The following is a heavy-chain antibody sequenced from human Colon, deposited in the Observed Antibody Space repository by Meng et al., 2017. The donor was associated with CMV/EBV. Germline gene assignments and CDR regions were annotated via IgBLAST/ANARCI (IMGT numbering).Heavy chain of an antibody. CDR1: GFTFDDYA. Sequence: SLKISCAASGFTFDDYAMHWVRQAPGKGLEWVSGTSWNSGRIGYADSVKGRFTISRDNAKNSLYLQMNSLRAEDTAVYYCARASSGSYSYWGQGTLVTVSS. V-gene: IGHV3-9*01. CDR2: TSWNSGRI. D-gene: IGHD1-26*01. CDR3: ARASSGSYSY. J-gene: IGHJ4*02.